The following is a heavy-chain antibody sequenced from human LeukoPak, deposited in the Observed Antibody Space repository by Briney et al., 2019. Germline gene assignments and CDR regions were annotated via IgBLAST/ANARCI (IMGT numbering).Heavy chain of an antibody. V-gene: IGHV3-74*01. CDR1: GFTFSRFW. J-gene: IGHJ4*02. D-gene: IGHD3-9*01. CDR2: INNDGSST. Sequence: GGSLRLSCAASGFTFSRFWMHWVRQAPGKGLVWVSRINNDGSSTTYADSVKGRFTISRDNAKNTMYLQMNSLGAEDTAIYYCARDFDYLDNWGQGTLVTVSS. CDR3: ARDFDYLDN.